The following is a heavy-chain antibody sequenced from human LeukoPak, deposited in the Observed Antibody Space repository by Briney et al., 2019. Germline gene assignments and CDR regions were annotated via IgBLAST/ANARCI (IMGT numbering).Heavy chain of an antibody. V-gene: IGHV4-39*01. CDR1: GGSISSSSYY. CDR2: IYYSGST. J-gene: IGHJ3*02. Sequence: YPSETLSLTCTVSGGSISSSSYYWGWIRQPPGKGLEWIGSIYYSGSTYYNPSLKSRVTISVDTSKNQFSLKLSSVTAADTAVYYCARPEERDIWGQGTMVTVSS. CDR3: ARPEERDI.